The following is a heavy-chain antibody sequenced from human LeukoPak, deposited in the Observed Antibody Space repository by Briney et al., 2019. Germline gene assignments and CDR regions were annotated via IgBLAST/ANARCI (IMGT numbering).Heavy chain of an antibody. D-gene: IGHD3-3*01. CDR3: ARENTIFGVVTGYYFDY. J-gene: IGHJ4*02. Sequence: QPGGSLRLSCAASGFTFSSYEMNWVRQAPGKGLERVSYISSSGSTIYYADSVKGRFTISRDNAKNSLYLQMNSLRAEDTAVYYCARENTIFGVVTGYYFDYWGQGTLVTVSS. V-gene: IGHV3-48*03. CDR2: ISSSGSTI. CDR1: GFTFSSYE.